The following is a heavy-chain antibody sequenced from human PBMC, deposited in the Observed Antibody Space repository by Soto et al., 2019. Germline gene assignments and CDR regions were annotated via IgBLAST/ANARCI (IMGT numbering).Heavy chain of an antibody. Sequence: GGSLRLSCAASGFTFSDYYMSWIRQAPGKGLEWVSYISSSGSTIYYADSVKGRFTISRDNAKNSLYLQMNSLRAEDTAVYYCARSSSSWYDTPHYVSDYWGQGTLVTVSS. CDR2: ISSSGSTI. D-gene: IGHD6-13*01. J-gene: IGHJ4*02. V-gene: IGHV3-11*01. CDR1: GFTFSDYY. CDR3: ARSSSSWYDTPHYVSDY.